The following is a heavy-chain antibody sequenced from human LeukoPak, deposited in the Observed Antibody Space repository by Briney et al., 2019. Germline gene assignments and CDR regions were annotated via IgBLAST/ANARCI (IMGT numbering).Heavy chain of an antibody. CDR2: INPNSGGT. CDR1: GYTFTGYY. Sequence: ASVKVSCKASGYTFTGYYMHWVRQAPGQGLEWMGWINPNSGGTNYAQKFQGRVTMTRDTSISTAYMELSRLRSDDTAVYYCARAPGVGATRAFYYYGMDVWGQGTTVTVSS. CDR3: ARAPGVGATRAFYYYGMDV. D-gene: IGHD1-26*01. J-gene: IGHJ6*02. V-gene: IGHV1-2*02.